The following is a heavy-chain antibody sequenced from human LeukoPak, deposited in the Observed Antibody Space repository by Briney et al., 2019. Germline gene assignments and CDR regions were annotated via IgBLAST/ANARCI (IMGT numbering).Heavy chain of an antibody. D-gene: IGHD2-15*01. CDR1: GFTFSSYA. CDR2: ISGSGSNT. J-gene: IGHJ4*02. CDR3: AKAPVTTCSGAYCYPFDY. Sequence: GGSLRLSCAASGFTFSSYAMSWVRQAPGKGLEWVSDISGSGSNTYYADSVKGRFTISRDNSKNTLYLQMNSLRVEDAAVYYCAKAPVTTCSGAYCYPFDYWSQGTLVTVSS. V-gene: IGHV3-23*01.